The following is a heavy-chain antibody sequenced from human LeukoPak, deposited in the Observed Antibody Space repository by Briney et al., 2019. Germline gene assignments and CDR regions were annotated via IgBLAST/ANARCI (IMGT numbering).Heavy chain of an antibody. CDR2: IYSGGSR. CDR3: ARAEDYCSGGSCYPGGYFDY. V-gene: IGHV3-53*01. Sequence: RGSLRLSCAASGFTVSSNYMSWVRQAPGKRLEWVSVIYSGGSRYYADSVKGRFTISRDNSKNTLYLQMNSLRAEDTAVYYCARAEDYCSGGSCYPGGYFDYWGQGTLVTVSS. J-gene: IGHJ4*02. D-gene: IGHD2-15*01. CDR1: GFTVSSNY.